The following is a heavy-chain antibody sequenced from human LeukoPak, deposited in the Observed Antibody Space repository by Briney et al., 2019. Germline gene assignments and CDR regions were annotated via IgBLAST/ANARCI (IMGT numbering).Heavy chain of an antibody. V-gene: IGHV4-61*02. CDR2: IYTSGST. Sequence: PSQTLSLTCTVSGGSISSGSYYWSWIRQPAGKGLEWIGRIYTSGSTNYNPSLKSRVTISVDTSKNQFSLKLSSVTAADTAVYYCVAQVGATRYWGQGTLVTVSS. CDR3: VAQVGATRY. D-gene: IGHD1-26*01. J-gene: IGHJ4*02. CDR1: GGSISSGSYY.